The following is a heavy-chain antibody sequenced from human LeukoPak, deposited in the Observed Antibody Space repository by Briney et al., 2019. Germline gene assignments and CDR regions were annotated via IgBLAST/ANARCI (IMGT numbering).Heavy chain of an antibody. Sequence: ASVKVSCKASGYTFTSYGISWVRQAPGQGLEWMGWISAYNGNTNYAQKLQGRVTMTTGTSTSTAYMELRSLRSDDTAVYYCARWESVGATTNDAFDIWGQGTMVTVSS. CDR3: ARWESVGATTNDAFDI. J-gene: IGHJ3*02. CDR2: ISAYNGNT. V-gene: IGHV1-18*01. CDR1: GYTFTSYG. D-gene: IGHD1-26*01.